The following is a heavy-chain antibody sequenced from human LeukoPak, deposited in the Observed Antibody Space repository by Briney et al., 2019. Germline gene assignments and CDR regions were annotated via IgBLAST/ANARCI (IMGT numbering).Heavy chain of an antibody. Sequence: GGSLRLSCAASGFTFSSQLMTWVRQAPGKGLEWVANIYQDGREKYYASSVRGRFTISRDNAKNSLYLQMDSLRAEDTGVYCCASERPSSSWYDYWGQGTLVTVSS. CDR2: IYQDGREK. D-gene: IGHD6-13*01. CDR3: ASERPSSSWYDY. J-gene: IGHJ4*02. V-gene: IGHV3-7*01. CDR1: GFTFSSQL.